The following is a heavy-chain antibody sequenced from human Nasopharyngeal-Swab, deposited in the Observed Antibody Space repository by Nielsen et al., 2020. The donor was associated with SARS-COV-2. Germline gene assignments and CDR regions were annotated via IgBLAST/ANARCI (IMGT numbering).Heavy chain of an antibody. CDR1: GFTFSSYW. J-gene: IGHJ4*02. CDR2: IKQDGSEK. CDR3: ASLYYDFWNRDDLVY. Sequence: GSLRLSCAASGFTFSSYWMSWVRQAPGKGLEWVANIKQDGSEKYYVDSVKGRFTISRDNAKNSLYLQMNSLRAEDTAVYYCASLYYDFWNRDDLVYWGQGTLVTVSS. V-gene: IGHV3-7*03. D-gene: IGHD3-3*01.